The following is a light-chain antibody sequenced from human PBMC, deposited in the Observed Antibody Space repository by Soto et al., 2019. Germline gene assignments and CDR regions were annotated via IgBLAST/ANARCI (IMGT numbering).Light chain of an antibody. CDR2: EAS. V-gene: IGKV3-11*01. J-gene: IGKJ5*01. CDR1: QSVSSY. Sequence: EIVLPQSPAPMSLSPGERATLTGRASQSVSSYLAWYQQKPGQAPRLLSYEASNRATGIPARFSGSGCGTDFSLTIISLEPEDFAVYYCQQRSNWPPITFCQGTRLEIK. CDR3: QQRSNWPPIT.